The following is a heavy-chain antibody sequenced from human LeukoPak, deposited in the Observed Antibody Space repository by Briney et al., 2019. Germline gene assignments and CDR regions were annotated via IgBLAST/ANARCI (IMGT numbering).Heavy chain of an antibody. D-gene: IGHD3-10*01. CDR1: GYTFTSYA. J-gene: IGHJ5*02. CDR2: INAGNGNT. V-gene: IGHV1-3*03. CDR3: ARGETPGSYYRS. Sequence: ASVKVSCKASGYTFTSYAMHWVRQAPGQRLEWMGWINAGNGNTQYSQEFQGRVTISRDTSASTAYMELSSLRSEDMAVYYCARGETPGSYYRSWGQGTLVTASS.